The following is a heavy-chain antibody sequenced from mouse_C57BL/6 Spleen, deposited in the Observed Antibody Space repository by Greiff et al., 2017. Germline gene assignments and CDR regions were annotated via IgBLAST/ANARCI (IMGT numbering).Heavy chain of an antibody. CDR3: ARTDYYFDY. CDR1: GYTFTSYW. V-gene: IGHV1-61*01. J-gene: IGHJ2*01. CDR2: IYPSDSET. Sequence: QVQLQQPGAELVRPGSSVKLSCKASGYTFTSYWMDWVKQRPGQGHEWIGNIYPSDSETHYNQKFKDKATLTVDKSSSTAYMQLSSLTSEDSAVYYCARTDYYFDYWGQGTTLTVSS.